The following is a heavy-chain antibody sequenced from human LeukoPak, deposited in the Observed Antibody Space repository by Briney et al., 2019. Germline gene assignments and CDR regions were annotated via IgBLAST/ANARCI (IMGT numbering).Heavy chain of an antibody. J-gene: IGHJ4*02. CDR2: ISGSGGST. CDR3: AKYPVDTAMVTYYFDY. D-gene: IGHD5-18*01. V-gene: IGHV3-23*01. Sequence: QPGGSLRLSCAASGFTFSSYAMSWVRQAPGKGLEWVSAISGSGGSTYYADSVKGRFTISRDNSKNTLYLQMNSLRAEDTAVYYCAKYPVDTAMVTYYFDYWGQGTLVTVSS. CDR1: GFTFSSYA.